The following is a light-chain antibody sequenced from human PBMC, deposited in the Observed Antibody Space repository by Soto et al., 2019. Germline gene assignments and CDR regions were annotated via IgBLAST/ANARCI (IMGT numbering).Light chain of an antibody. Sequence: DIQLTQSPSTLSAAVGDSVTITCRASQNIRNLLAWYQQKPGKAPKPLIYDASTLKAGVPSRFSGSGSGSEFNFTITGLQPDDFATYFCQQYNTYATFGQGHDWRL. J-gene: IGKJ5*01. CDR2: DAS. CDR3: QQYNTYAT. CDR1: QNIRNL. V-gene: IGKV1-5*01.